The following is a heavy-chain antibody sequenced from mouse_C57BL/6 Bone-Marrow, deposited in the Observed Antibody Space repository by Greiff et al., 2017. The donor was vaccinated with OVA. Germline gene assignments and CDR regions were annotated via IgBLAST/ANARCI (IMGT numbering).Heavy chain of an antibody. V-gene: IGHV5-4*03. J-gene: IGHJ2*01. CDR2: ISDGGSYT. CDR3: ARPLLDY. Sequence: EVMLVESGGGLVKPGGSLKLSCAAPGFTFSSYAMSWVRQTPEKRLEWVATISDGGSYTYYPDNVKGRFTISRDNAKNNLYLQMSHLKSEDTAMYYCARPLLDYWGQGTTLTVSS. CDR1: GFTFSSYA.